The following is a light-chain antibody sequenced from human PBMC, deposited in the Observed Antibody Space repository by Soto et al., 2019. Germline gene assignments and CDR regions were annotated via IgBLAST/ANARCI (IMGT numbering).Light chain of an antibody. CDR1: QSISSY. CDR3: QQSYSTPIT. Sequence: DIQMTQSPSSLSASVGDRVTITCRASQSISSYLNWYQQKPGKAPKLLIYAASSLQSGVTSRSSGSGSGTDFTLTISSLQPEDFATYYCQQSYSTPITFGQGTRLEIK. CDR2: AAS. V-gene: IGKV1-39*01. J-gene: IGKJ5*01.